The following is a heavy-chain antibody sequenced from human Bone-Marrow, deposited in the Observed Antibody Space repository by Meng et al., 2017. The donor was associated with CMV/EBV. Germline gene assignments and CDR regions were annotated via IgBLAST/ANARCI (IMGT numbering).Heavy chain of an antibody. CDR3: ATERYCSSTSCVGWFDP. J-gene: IGHJ5*02. D-gene: IGHD2-2*01. CDR1: GYTFTEFY. V-gene: IGHV1-24*01. Sequence: ASVKVSCKASGYTFTEFYIHWVRQAPGQGLEWMGGFDPEDGETIYAQKFQGRVTMTEDTSTDIAYMELSSLRSEDTAVYYCATERYCSSTSCVGWFDPWGQGTLVTVSS. CDR2: FDPEDGET.